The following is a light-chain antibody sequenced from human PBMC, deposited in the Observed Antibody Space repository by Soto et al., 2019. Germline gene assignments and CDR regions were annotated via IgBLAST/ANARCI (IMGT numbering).Light chain of an antibody. CDR1: SSDVGGYNY. Sequence: QSVLTQPPSASGSPGQSVTISCTGTSSDVGGYNYVSWYQQHPGKAPKLIIYEVSKRPSGVPDRFSGSKSGNTASLTVSGLQAEDGADYYCSSYAGINNYVVFGGGTKVTVL. V-gene: IGLV2-8*01. CDR3: SSYAGINNYVV. CDR2: EVS. J-gene: IGLJ2*01.